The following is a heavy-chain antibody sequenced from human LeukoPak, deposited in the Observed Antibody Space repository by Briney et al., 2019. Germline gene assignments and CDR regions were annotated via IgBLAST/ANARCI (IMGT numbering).Heavy chain of an antibody. J-gene: IGHJ4*02. CDR3: VRQGYNYGAFNA. CDR2: VFISGST. Sequence: SDTLSLTCAVSGDSISCCYWTWIRQSAEKGLEWIGRVFISGSTNYNPSLQGRVTMSVDRSKSQFSLRLSSVTAADTAVYYCVRQGYNYGAFNAWGQGTLVIVSS. CDR1: GDSISCCY. V-gene: IGHV4-4*07. D-gene: IGHD5-18*01.